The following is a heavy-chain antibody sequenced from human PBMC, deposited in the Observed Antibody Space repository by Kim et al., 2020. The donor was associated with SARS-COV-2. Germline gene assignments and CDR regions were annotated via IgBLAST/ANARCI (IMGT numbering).Heavy chain of an antibody. Sequence: QGRVTITADESTSTACMALSSLRSEDTAVYYCARDPGIAAAGDNWFDLWGQGTLVTVSS. J-gene: IGHJ5*02. V-gene: IGHV1-69*01. D-gene: IGHD6-13*01. CDR3: ARDPGIAAAGDNWFDL.